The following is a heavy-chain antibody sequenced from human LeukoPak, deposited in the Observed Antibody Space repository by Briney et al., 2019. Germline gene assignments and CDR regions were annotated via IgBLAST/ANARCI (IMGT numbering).Heavy chain of an antibody. D-gene: IGHD5-18*01. V-gene: IGHV3-21*01. J-gene: IGHJ4*02. CDR2: ISSSSSFI. CDR1: GFTFRHYS. CDR3: AAAYNYGFYYFDY. Sequence: GGSLRLSCAASGFTFRHYSMNWVRQAPGKGLEWVSSISSSSSFIYYADSVKGRFTISRDNAKNSLYLQMGSLRAEDTAVYYCAAAYNYGFYYFDYWGQGTLFTVSS.